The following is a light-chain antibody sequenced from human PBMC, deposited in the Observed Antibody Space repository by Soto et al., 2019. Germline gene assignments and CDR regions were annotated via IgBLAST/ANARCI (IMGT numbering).Light chain of an antibody. CDR1: QSISSW. J-gene: IGKJ2*01. Sequence: DIQMTQSPSTLSASVGDRVTITCRASQSISSWLAWYQQKPGKAPKLLIYKASSLESGVPSRFSGSGSGTEFTLTISSLQPDAFETYYCHQYNSYPYTFGQGTKLEIK. V-gene: IGKV1-5*03. CDR2: KAS. CDR3: HQYNSYPYT.